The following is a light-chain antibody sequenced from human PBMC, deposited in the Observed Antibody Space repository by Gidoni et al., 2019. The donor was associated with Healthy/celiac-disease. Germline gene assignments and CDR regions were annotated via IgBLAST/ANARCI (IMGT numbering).Light chain of an antibody. CDR2: QDS. Sequence: SYELTQPPSVSVSPGQTASITCSGDKLGDKYACWYQQKPAQSPVLVIYQDSKRPSGIPERFSGSNSGNTATLTISGTQAMDEADYYCQAWDSSTARFGGGTKLTVL. J-gene: IGLJ2*01. CDR3: QAWDSSTAR. V-gene: IGLV3-1*01. CDR1: KLGDKY.